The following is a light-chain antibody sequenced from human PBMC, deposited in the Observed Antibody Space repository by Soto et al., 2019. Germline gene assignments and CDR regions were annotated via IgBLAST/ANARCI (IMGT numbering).Light chain of an antibody. CDR1: SSNIGTNT. J-gene: IGLJ1*01. CDR3: VTWEDSLDVLYV. Sequence: QSVLTQPSSASGTPGQRVTISCSGSSSNIGTNTVHWYQHLPGRAPKLLIYSDTQRPSGVSDRFSGSKSGTSASLAISGLQSEDEADYYCVTWEDSLDVLYVFGTGTKVTVL. V-gene: IGLV1-44*01. CDR2: SDT.